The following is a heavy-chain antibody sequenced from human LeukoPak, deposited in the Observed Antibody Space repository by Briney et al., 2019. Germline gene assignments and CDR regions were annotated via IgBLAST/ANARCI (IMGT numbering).Heavy chain of an antibody. CDR1: GGSFSGYY. CDR2: INHSGST. J-gene: IGHJ4*02. CDR3: AYLLVYGSVDY. Sequence: PSETLSLTCAVYGGSFSGYYWSWIRKPPGRGLEWIGEINHSGSTNYNPSLKSRVTISVDTSKNQFSLKLSSVTAADTAVYYCAYLLVYGSVDYWGQGTLVTVSS. D-gene: IGHD3-10*01. V-gene: IGHV4-34*01.